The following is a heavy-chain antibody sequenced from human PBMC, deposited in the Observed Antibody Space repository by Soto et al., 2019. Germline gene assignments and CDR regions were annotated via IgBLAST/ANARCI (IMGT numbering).Heavy chain of an antibody. J-gene: IGHJ4*02. Sequence: GGSLRLSCAASGVTFSNYAMTWVRQVPGEGLQWVSSISKSGGTTYYADSVKGRFTTSRDNSKNTLYLQMNSLRAKDTAIYYCAKGSFGFDYWGQGTLVTVSS. V-gene: IGHV3-23*01. CDR3: AKGSFGFDY. CDR1: GVTFSNYA. CDR2: ISKSGGTT. D-gene: IGHD3-10*01.